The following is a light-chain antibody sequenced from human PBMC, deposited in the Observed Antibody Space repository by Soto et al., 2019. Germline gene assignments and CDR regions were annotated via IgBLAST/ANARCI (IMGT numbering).Light chain of an antibody. J-gene: IGKJ1*01. Sequence: DIQMTQYPSTLSGSVGDRDTITCRASQTISSWLAWYQQKPGKAPKLLIYKTSTLKSGVPSRFSGSGSGTEFTLTISSLHPDDFATYYCQHYNSYSEAFGQGTKVDIK. V-gene: IGKV1-5*03. CDR3: QHYNSYSEA. CDR2: KTS. CDR1: QTISSW.